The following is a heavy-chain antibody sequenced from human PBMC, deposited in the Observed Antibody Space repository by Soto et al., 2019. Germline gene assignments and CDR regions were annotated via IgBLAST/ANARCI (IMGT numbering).Heavy chain of an antibody. Sequence: TGGSLRLSCSASGFTFSSYAMHWVRQAPGKGLEYVSAISSNGGSTYYADSVKGRFTISRDNSKNTLYLQMSSLRAEDTAVYYCVKEANDGYFHYYYGMDVWGQGTTVTVSS. V-gene: IGHV3-64D*06. D-gene: IGHD3-22*01. CDR2: ISSNGGST. CDR1: GFTFSSYA. CDR3: VKEANDGYFHYYYGMDV. J-gene: IGHJ6*02.